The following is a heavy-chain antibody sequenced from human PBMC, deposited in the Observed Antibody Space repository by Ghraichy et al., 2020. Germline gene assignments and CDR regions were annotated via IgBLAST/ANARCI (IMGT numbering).Heavy chain of an antibody. CDR3: ARDTAMAAGAFDI. CDR2: ISSSSSYI. V-gene: IGHV3-21*01. D-gene: IGHD5-18*01. CDR1: GFTFSSYS. Sequence: GGSLRLSCAASGFTFSSYSMNWVRQAPGKGLEWVSSISSSSSYIYYADSVKGRFTISRDNAKNSLYLQMNSLRAEDTAVYYCARDTAMAAGAFDIWGQGTMVTVSS. J-gene: IGHJ3*02.